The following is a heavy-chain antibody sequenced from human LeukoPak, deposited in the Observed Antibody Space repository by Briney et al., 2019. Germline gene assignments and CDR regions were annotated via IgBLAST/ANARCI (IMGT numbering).Heavy chain of an antibody. CDR3: AKDGYCSSTSCYYFDY. D-gene: IGHD2-2*03. CDR2: IRYDGSNK. J-gene: IGHJ4*02. V-gene: IGHV3-30*02. Sequence: GGSLRLSXAASGFTFSSYGMHWVRQAPGKGLEWVAFIRYDGSNKYYADSVKGRFTISRDNSKNTLYLQMNSLRAEDTAVYYCAKDGYCSSTSCYYFDYWGQGTLVTVSS. CDR1: GFTFSSYG.